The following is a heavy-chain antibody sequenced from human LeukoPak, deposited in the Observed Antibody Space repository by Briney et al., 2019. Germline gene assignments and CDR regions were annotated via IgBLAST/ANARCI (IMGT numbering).Heavy chain of an antibody. V-gene: IGHV4-59*01. J-gene: IGHJ6*03. CDR1: GGSISSYY. CDR2: IYYSGST. Sequence: SETLSLTCTVSGGSISSYYWSWIRQPPGKGLEWIGNIYYSGSTNYNPSLKSRVTISVDTSKNQFSLKLSSVTAADTAVYYCARGYYGSGSYYNVSGCYYYYMDVWGKGTTVTISS. D-gene: IGHD3-10*01. CDR3: ARGYYGSGSYYNVSGCYYYYMDV.